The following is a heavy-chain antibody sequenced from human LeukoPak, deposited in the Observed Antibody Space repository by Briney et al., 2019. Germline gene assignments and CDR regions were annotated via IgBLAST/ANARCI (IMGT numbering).Heavy chain of an antibody. CDR2: MTPHSGNS. Sequence: ASVKVSCKASGGTFSSYEISWMRQAPGQGLEWMGWMTPHSGNSGYAQKFQGRVTITRNTSISTAYMELSNLRSEDTAVYYCARDHKGYSYGYRRGYSDYYYMDVWGKGTTVTVSS. CDR3: ARDHKGYSYGYRRGYSDYYYMDV. D-gene: IGHD5-18*01. V-gene: IGHV1-8*03. J-gene: IGHJ6*03. CDR1: GGTFSSYE.